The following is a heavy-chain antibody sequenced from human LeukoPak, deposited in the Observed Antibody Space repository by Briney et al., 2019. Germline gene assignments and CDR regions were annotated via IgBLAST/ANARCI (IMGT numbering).Heavy chain of an antibody. Sequence: SETLSLTCTVSGGSISSYYWSWIRQPPGKELEWIAYISDIGSINYNPSLKSRVTISLDTSKNQFSPKLSSVTAADTAVYYCAGHHPRNTVDFWGQGTLVTVSS. CDR1: GGSISSYY. CDR2: ISDIGSI. V-gene: IGHV4-59*08. CDR3: AGHHPRNTVDF. J-gene: IGHJ4*02. D-gene: IGHD2/OR15-2a*01.